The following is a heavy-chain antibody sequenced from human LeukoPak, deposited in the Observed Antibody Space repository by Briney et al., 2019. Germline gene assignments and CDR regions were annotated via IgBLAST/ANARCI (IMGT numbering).Heavy chain of an antibody. Sequence: PGGSLRLSCAASGFTFSSYTMHWVRQAPGKGLDWVAVISYDGSNKLYADSVKGRFTISRDNSKNTLYLQMNSLRAEDTAVYYCARDRARSGFDYWGQGTLVTVSS. J-gene: IGHJ4*02. CDR2: ISYDGSNK. D-gene: IGHD2-15*01. V-gene: IGHV3-30*04. CDR1: GFTFSSYT. CDR3: ARDRARSGFDY.